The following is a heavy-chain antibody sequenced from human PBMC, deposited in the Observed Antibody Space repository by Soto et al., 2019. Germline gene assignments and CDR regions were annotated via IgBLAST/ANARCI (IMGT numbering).Heavy chain of an antibody. CDR2: INPSGGST. CDR3: ARSQKLRFLEWLPTPGGMDV. D-gene: IGHD3-3*01. Sequence: ASVKVSCKASGYTFTSYYMHWVRQAPGQGLEWMGIINPSGGSTSYAQKLQGRVTMTTDTSTSTAYMELRSLRSDDTAVYYCARSQKLRFLEWLPTPGGMDVWGQGTTVTVSS. CDR1: GYTFTSYY. V-gene: IGHV1-46*01. J-gene: IGHJ6*02.